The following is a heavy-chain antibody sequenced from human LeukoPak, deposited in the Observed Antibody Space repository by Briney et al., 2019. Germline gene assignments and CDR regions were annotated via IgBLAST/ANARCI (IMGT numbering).Heavy chain of an antibody. CDR1: GFTLGTYA. J-gene: IGHJ4*02. Sequence: GGSLRLSCAASGFTLGTYAMSWVRRTPGKGLEWVSAISGNSDTTYYADSVKGRFTISRDDSKNTLYLQMNSLRAEDTAVYYCAKPGDPTFRSGYTDYWGQGTLVTVSS. D-gene: IGHD3-3*01. CDR3: AKPGDPTFRSGYTDY. CDR2: ISGNSDTT. V-gene: IGHV3-23*01.